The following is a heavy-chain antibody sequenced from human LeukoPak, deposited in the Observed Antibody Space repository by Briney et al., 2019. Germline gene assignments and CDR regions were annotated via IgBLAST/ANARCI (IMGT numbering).Heavy chain of an antibody. Sequence: ASVKVSCKASGYTFTGYYMHWVRQAPGQGLEWMGWINPNSGGTNYAQKFQGRVTMTRDTSISTAYMELSRLRSDDTAVYYCARDQGFEYSSSIADYWGQGTLVTVSS. J-gene: IGHJ4*02. V-gene: IGHV1-2*02. CDR1: GYTFTGYY. CDR3: ARDQGFEYSSSIADY. CDR2: INPNSGGT. D-gene: IGHD6-6*01.